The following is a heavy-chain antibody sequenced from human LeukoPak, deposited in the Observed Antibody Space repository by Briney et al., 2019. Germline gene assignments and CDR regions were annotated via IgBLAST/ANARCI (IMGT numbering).Heavy chain of an antibody. D-gene: IGHD3-22*01. V-gene: IGHV4-59*10. CDR2: IYTSGST. Sequence: PESLSLTCAVSGGSLSSYYWSWVRQPAGEGLGWVGRIYTSGSTNYNTSLKSRVTMSVDTSKYQFSLKLSSVTAADTAVYYCAKGYDAFDIWGQGTMLTVSS. CDR1: GGSLSSYY. J-gene: IGHJ3*02. CDR3: AKGYDAFDI.